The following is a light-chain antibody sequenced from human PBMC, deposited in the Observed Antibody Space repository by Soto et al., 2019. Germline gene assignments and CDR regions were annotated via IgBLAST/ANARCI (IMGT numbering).Light chain of an antibody. CDR3: QQYGSSPYT. V-gene: IGKV3-20*01. J-gene: IGKJ2*01. CDR1: QSVSSSY. CDR2: GAS. Sequence: EIVLTQSPGTLSLSPGERATLSCRASQSVSSSYLAWYQQKPGQAPRLLIYGASSRATGIPDRFSGSGSGTDFTLTISRLEPEDFAVYYCQQYGSSPYTFAQGTKLEIK.